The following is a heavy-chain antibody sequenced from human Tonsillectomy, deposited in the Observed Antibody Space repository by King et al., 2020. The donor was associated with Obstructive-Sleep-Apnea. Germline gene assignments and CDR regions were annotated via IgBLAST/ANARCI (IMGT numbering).Heavy chain of an antibody. CDR1: GFTFSSYA. J-gene: IGHJ4*02. D-gene: IGHD2-15*01. V-gene: IGHV3-30*04. Sequence: VQLVESGGGVVQPGRSLRLSCVASGFTFSSYAMHWVRQAPGKGLEWVAVISYDGSNKYYADSVKGRFTISRDNSKNTLYLQMNSLRAEVTAVYYCARDKDGYVDYWGQGTLVTVSS. CDR3: ARDKDGYVDY. CDR2: ISYDGSNK.